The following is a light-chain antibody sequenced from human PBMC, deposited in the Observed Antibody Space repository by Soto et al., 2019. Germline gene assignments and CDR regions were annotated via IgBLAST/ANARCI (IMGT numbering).Light chain of an antibody. CDR3: QQYTDWPPRT. Sequence: EIVMTQSPATLSVSPGERATLSCRASQSVNSNLAWYQQKPGQAPRLLIYGASTRATAIPARFSGSGSGTEFTLTISSLQSEDFAVYYCQQYTDWPPRTFGQGTKVEIK. CDR1: QSVNSN. V-gene: IGKV3-15*01. J-gene: IGKJ1*01. CDR2: GAS.